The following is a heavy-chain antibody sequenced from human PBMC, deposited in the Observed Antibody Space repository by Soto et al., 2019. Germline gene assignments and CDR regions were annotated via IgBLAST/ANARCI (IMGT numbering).Heavy chain of an antibody. CDR2: IYTSGST. J-gene: IGHJ6*02. Sequence: QVQLQQWGAGLLKPSETLSLTCAVYGGSFSGYYWSWIRQPAGKGLEWIGRIYTSGSTNYNPSLKSRVTMSVDTSKNQFSLKLSSVTAADTAVYYCARDPSDYVGYYYGMDVWGQGTTVTVSS. CDR3: ARDPSDYVGYYYGMDV. D-gene: IGHD5-12*01. CDR1: GGSFSGYY. V-gene: IGHV4-59*10.